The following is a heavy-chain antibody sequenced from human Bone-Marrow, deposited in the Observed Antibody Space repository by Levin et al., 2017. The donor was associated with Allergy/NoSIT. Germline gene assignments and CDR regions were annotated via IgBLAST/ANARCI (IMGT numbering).Heavy chain of an antibody. CDR2: ISGSGGST. CDR1: GFTFSSYA. J-gene: IGHJ6*03. D-gene: IGHD3-3*01. Sequence: GESLKISCAASGFTFSSYAMSWVRQAPGKGLEWVSAISGSGGSTYYADSVKGRFTISRDNSKNTLYLQMNSLRAEDTAVYYCAKKGYDFWSGFYYYYYYMDVWGKGTTVTVSS. V-gene: IGHV3-23*01. CDR3: AKKGYDFWSGFYYYYYYMDV.